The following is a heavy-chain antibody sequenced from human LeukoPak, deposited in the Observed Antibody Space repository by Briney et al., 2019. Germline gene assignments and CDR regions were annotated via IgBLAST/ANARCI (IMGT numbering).Heavy chain of an antibody. CDR3: ARDQWFGEGGLDY. Sequence: ASVKVSCKASGGTFSSYAISWVRQAPGQGLEWMGGIIPIFGTANYAQKFQGRVTITTDESTSTAYMELSSLRSEDTAVYYCARDQWFGEGGLDYWGQGTLVTVSS. CDR2: IIPIFGTA. J-gene: IGHJ4*02. V-gene: IGHV1-69*05. D-gene: IGHD3-10*01. CDR1: GGTFSSYA.